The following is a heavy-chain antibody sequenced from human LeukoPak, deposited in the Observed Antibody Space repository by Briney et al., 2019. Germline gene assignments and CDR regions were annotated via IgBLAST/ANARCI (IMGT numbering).Heavy chain of an antibody. CDR1: GGSFGGYY. CDR3: ARAGAPILRFDP. Sequence: SETLSLTCAVYGGSFGGYYWSWIRQPPGKGLEWIGEINHSGSTNYNPSLESRVTISVDTSKNQFSLKLSSVTAADTAVYYCARAGAPILRFDPWGQGTLVTVSS. V-gene: IGHV4-34*01. CDR2: INHSGST. J-gene: IGHJ5*02.